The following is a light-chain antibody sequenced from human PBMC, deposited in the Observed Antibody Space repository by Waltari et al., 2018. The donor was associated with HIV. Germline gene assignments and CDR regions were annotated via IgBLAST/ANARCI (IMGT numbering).Light chain of an antibody. J-gene: IGLJ1*01. CDR1: SSAVRSYDP. CDR2: EVS. Sequence: QSALTQPASVPGPPGQSLTITSTGTSSAVRSYDPVSWSQKHPDKAPKLMIYEVSKRPSGVSNRFSGSKSGNTASLTISGLQAEDEADYYCCSYAGSSTHVFGGGTKVTVL. V-gene: IGLV2-23*02. CDR3: CSYAGSSTHV.